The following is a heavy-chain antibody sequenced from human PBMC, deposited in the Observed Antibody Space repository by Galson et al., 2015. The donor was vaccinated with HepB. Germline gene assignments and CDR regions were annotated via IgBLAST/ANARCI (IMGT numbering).Heavy chain of an antibody. D-gene: IGHD6-19*01. V-gene: IGHV3-48*02. CDR3: ARGSRQWLDNWFDP. CDR2: ISSSSSTI. Sequence: SLRLSCAASGFTFSSYSMNWVRQAPGKGLEWVSYISSSSSTIYYADSVKGRFTISRNNAKNSLYLQMNSLRDEDTAVYYCARGSRQWLDNWFDPWGQGTLVTVPS. J-gene: IGHJ5*02. CDR1: GFTFSSYS.